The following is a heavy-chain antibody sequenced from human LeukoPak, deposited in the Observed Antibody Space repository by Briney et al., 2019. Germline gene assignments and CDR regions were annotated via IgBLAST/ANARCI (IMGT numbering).Heavy chain of an antibody. CDR2: ILGNGDSS. Sequence: GGSLRLSCTACGFTFSSYPMHWVRQAPGKGLEYVSAILGNGDSSFYADSVKGRFTISRDNSKNTLYLQMGSLRADDMAVYYCARDTTSGWSFDYWGQGTQVTVSS. J-gene: IGHJ4*02. CDR1: GFTFSSYP. V-gene: IGHV3-64*02. D-gene: IGHD6-19*01. CDR3: ARDTTSGWSFDY.